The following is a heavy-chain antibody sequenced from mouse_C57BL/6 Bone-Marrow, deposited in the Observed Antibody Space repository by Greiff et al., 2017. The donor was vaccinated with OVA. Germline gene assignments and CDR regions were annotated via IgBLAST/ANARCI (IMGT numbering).Heavy chain of an antibody. CDR1: GYTFTSYW. Sequence: VQLQQSGTVLARPGASVKMSCKTSGYTFTSYWMHWVKQRPGQGLEWIGAIYPGNSDTSYNQKFKGKAKLTAGTSASTAYMELSSLTNADSAVYYGTRRGYYGSRLYYAMDYWGQGTSVTVSS. CDR2: IYPGNSDT. J-gene: IGHJ4*01. V-gene: IGHV1-5*01. D-gene: IGHD1-1*01. CDR3: TRRGYYGSRLYYAMDY.